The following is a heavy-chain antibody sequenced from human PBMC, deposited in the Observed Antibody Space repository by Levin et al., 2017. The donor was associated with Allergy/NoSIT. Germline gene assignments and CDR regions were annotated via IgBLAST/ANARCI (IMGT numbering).Heavy chain of an antibody. D-gene: IGHD6-13*01. CDR2: INPNSGGT. CDR1: GYTFTGYY. J-gene: IGHJ3*02. CDR3: ARGHILIAAAGVDAFDI. V-gene: IGHV1-2*06. Sequence: ASVKVSCKASGYTFTGYYMHWVRQAPGQGLEWMGRINPNSGGTNYAQKFQGRVTMTRDTSISTAYMELSRLRSDDTAVYYCARGHILIAAAGVDAFDIWGQGTMVTVSS.